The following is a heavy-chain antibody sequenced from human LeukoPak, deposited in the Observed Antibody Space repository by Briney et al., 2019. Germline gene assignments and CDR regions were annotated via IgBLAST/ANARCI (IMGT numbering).Heavy chain of an antibody. V-gene: IGHV3-7*01. J-gene: IGHJ6*03. Sequence: QSGGSLRLSCAASGFTFSSYCMSWVGQAPGKGLEWGANIEQDGTEKDYLDSVKGRFTISRDSAKNSLFLQMTSLRVEDTAVYYCARVRSGIAEAGTLPGYCYYYMDVWGKGTTVTISS. CDR1: GFTFSSYC. CDR3: ARVRSGIAEAGTLPGYCYYYMDV. D-gene: IGHD6-13*01. CDR2: IEQDGTEK.